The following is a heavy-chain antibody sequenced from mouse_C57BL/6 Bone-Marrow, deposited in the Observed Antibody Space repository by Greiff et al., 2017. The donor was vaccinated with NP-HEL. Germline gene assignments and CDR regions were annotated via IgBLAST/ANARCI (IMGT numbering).Heavy chain of an antibody. Sequence: EVKLVESGGGLVQPGGSLKLSCAASGFTFSDYGMAWVRQAPRKGPEWVAFISNLAYSIYYADTVTGRFTISRENAENTLYLEMSSLRSEDTAMYYCARQGIYGWFAYWGQGTLVTVSA. D-gene: IGHD1-1*02. J-gene: IGHJ3*01. CDR2: ISNLAYSI. CDR3: ARQGIYGWFAY. CDR1: GFTFSDYG. V-gene: IGHV5-15*01.